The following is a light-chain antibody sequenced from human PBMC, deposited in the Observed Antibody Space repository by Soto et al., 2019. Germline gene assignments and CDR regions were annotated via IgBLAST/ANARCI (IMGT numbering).Light chain of an antibody. CDR2: DNT. V-gene: IGLV1-51*01. Sequence: QSVLTQPPSMSAAPGQKATISCSGSSSNIGKNYVSWYQQLPGTAPKLLIYDNTKRPSGIPDRFSASKSGTSAALDITGLQTGDEADYYCGTWDSSLNAGLFGPGTKLTVL. CDR1: SSNIGKNY. J-gene: IGLJ1*01. CDR3: GTWDSSLNAGL.